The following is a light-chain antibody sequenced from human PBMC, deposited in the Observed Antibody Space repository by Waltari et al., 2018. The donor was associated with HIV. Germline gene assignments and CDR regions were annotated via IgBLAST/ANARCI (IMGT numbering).Light chain of an antibody. Sequence: DIQMAQSPSILYASVGGRVTITCRASQSVTTWVAWLQQKPGSSPKPLIYRASALEPGVPSRFRGSGSGTDFTLTISSLQPDDFATYYCQQYDSPPYTFGQGT. CDR1: QSVTTW. CDR3: QQYDSPPYT. J-gene: IGKJ2*01. V-gene: IGKV1-5*03. CDR2: RAS.